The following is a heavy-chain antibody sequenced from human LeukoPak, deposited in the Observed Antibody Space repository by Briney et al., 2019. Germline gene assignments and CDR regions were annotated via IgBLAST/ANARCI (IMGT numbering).Heavy chain of an antibody. CDR2: INPNNGAT. V-gene: IGHV1-2*02. CDR1: GYTFTDYY. D-gene: IGHD4/OR15-4a*01. J-gene: IGHJ4*02. Sequence: ASVKVSCKASGYTFTDYYMHWVRQAPGQRLEWMGWINPNNGATTYAQKFQGRVTMTRDTSISTAYMELGRLTSDDTAMYFCLRDLTYGGISSPDCWGQGSLVTVSS. CDR3: LRDLTYGGISSPDC.